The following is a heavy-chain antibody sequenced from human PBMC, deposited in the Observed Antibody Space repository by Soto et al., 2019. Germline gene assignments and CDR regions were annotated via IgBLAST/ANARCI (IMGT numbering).Heavy chain of an antibody. V-gene: IGHV3-72*01. D-gene: IGHD5-12*01. CDR1: GFTFSDHY. Sequence: GSRRLSCAASGFTFSDHYMDWVRQAPGKGLEWVGRTRKKANSYSTEYAASVKGRFTISRDDSKNSLYLQMNSLRTEDAAVYYCTKVGSGYNYDYWGQGTLVTVSS. CDR3: TKVGSGYNYDY. J-gene: IGHJ4*02. CDR2: TRKKANSYST.